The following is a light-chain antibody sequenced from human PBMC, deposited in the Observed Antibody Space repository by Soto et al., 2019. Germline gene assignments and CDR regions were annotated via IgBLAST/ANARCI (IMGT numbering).Light chain of an antibody. CDR2: GAS. J-gene: IGKJ1*01. Sequence: EAVVTLSPGSLSLSPGERGTLSCRAGQSLSSSSLAWYQQKPGQAPRLLIYGASNRASGVPDRFSGGGSGTDFTLTISGLEPEDFAMYYCQQYGNSPRTFGQGTKVDIK. CDR3: QQYGNSPRT. V-gene: IGKV3-20*01. CDR1: QSLSSSS.